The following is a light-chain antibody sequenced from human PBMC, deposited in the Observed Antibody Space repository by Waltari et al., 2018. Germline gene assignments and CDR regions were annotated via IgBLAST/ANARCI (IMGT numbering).Light chain of an antibody. CDR3: QQYGSPHWT. J-gene: IGKJ1*01. CDR1: QSVRSDF. Sequence: EIVMTQFPATLSVSPGERATLSCRPSQSVRSDFLAWYQQKPGQAPRLLIFGASFRASDIPDRFSGSGSGTEFTLTISRLEPEDLAVYYCQQYGSPHWTFGQGTKVEIK. CDR2: GAS. V-gene: IGKV3-20*01.